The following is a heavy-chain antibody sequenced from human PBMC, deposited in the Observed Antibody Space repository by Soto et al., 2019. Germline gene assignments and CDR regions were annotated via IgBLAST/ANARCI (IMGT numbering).Heavy chain of an antibody. Sequence: SVKVSCKASGGTFSSYAISWVRQAPGQGLEWMGGIIPIFGTANYAQKFQGRVTITADESTSTAYMELSSLRSEDTAVYYCASAPGSYYYSSGYPLSYYFDYWGQGTLVTVSS. J-gene: IGHJ4*02. V-gene: IGHV1-69*13. CDR2: IIPIFGTA. CDR1: GGTFSSYA. D-gene: IGHD3-22*01. CDR3: ASAPGSYYYSSGYPLSYYFDY.